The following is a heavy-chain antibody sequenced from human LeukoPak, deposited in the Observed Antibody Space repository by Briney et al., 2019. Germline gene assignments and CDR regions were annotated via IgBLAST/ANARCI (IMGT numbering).Heavy chain of an antibody. D-gene: IGHD3-16*01. CDR2: ISSSSSYI. CDR1: GFTFSSYS. V-gene: IGHV3-21*01. Sequence: PGGSLRLSCAASGFTFSSYSMNWVRLAPGKGLEWVSSISSSSSYIYYADSVKGRFTISRDNAKNSLYLQMNSLRAEDTAVYYCARDPSVGVYDYVWGSYCWSDYWGQGTLVTVSS. CDR3: ARDPSVGVYDYVWGSYCWSDY. J-gene: IGHJ4*02.